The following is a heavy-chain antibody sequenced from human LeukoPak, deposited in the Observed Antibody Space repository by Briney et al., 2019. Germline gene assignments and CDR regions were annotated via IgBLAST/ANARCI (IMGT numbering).Heavy chain of an antibody. CDR2: IYYSGST. J-gene: IGHJ4*02. CDR1: GGSIISGGYY. Sequence: SETLSLTCTVSGGSIISGGYYWNCIRQHPGKGLEWIGYIYYSGSTYYNPSLKSRVTISVDTSKNQFSLKLSSVTAADTAVYYCARGVVVPAAIGSYYFDYWGQGTLVTVSS. D-gene: IGHD2-2*02. V-gene: IGHV4-31*03. CDR3: ARGVVVPAAIGSYYFDY.